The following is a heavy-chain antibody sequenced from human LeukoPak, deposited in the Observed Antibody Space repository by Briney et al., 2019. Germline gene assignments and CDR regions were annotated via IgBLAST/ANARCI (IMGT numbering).Heavy chain of an antibody. CDR1: GFTFSSYA. CDR2: ISGNGVST. Sequence: GGSLRLSCAASGFTFSSYAVSWVRQAPGKGLEWVPAISGNGVSTFYADSVKGRFTISRDNSKNTLYLQMNSLRAEDTAVYYCAKGEVSMVWGLILAWGQGTLVTVSS. D-gene: IGHD3-10*01. J-gene: IGHJ5*02. V-gene: IGHV3-23*01. CDR3: AKGEVSMVWGLILA.